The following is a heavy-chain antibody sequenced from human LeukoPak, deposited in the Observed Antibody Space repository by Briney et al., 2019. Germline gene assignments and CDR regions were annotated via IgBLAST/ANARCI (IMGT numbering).Heavy chain of an antibody. CDR2: ISDDGRNK. CDR3: ARDYKAGSTGWYYFDY. V-gene: IGHV3-30*04. D-gene: IGHD6-19*01. Sequence: QSGGSLRLSCAPSAFTFRNYAMHWVRQAPGKGLEWLAVISDDGRNKYYADSVKGRFTISRDNSKNTLYLQINSLRAEDTAVYYCARDYKAGSTGWYYFDYWGQGTLVTVSS. J-gene: IGHJ4*02. CDR1: AFTFRNYA.